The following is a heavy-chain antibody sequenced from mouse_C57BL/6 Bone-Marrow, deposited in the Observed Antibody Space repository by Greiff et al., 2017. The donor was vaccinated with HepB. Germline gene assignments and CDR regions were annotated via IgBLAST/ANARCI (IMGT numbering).Heavy chain of an antibody. J-gene: IGHJ3*01. V-gene: IGHV1-50*01. D-gene: IGHD1-1*01. Sequence: QVQLQQSGAELVKPGASVKLSCKASGYTFTSYWMQWVKQRPGQGLEWIGEIDPSDSYTNYNQKFKGKATLTVDTSSSTAYMQLSSLTSEDSAVYYCARDYYGSSPFAYWGQGTLVTVSA. CDR2: IDPSDSYT. CDR1: GYTFTSYW. CDR3: ARDYYGSSPFAY.